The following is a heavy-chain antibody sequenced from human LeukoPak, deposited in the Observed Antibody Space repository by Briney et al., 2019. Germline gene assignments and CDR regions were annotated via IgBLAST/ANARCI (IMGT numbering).Heavy chain of an antibody. Sequence: GGSLRLSCAASGFTFSDYYMSWIRQAPGKGLEWVSYISSSGGSTYYADSVKGRFTISRDNSKNTLYLQMNSLRAEDTAVYYCAKENSYEGGAGDYWGQGTLVTVSS. CDR2: ISSSGGST. CDR1: GFTFSDYY. V-gene: IGHV3-11*01. D-gene: IGHD5-18*01. CDR3: AKENSYEGGAGDY. J-gene: IGHJ4*02.